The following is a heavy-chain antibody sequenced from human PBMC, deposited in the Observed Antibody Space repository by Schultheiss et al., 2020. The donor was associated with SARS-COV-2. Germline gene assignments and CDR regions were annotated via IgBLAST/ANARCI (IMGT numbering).Heavy chain of an antibody. D-gene: IGHD3-22*01. CDR1: GGSISSYY. Sequence: GSLRLSCTVSGGSISSYYWSWIRQPPGKGLEWIGYIYYSGSTNYNPSLKSRVTISVDTSKNQFSLKLSSVTAADTAVYYCARVVEYYDSSGYFDYWGQGTLVTVSS. CDR3: ARVVEYYDSSGYFDY. V-gene: IGHV4-59*01. J-gene: IGHJ4*02. CDR2: IYYSGST.